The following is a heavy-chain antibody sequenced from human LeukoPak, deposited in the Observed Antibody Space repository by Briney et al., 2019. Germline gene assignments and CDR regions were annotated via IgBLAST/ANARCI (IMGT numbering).Heavy chain of an antibody. CDR2: IYTSGST. Sequence: PSETLSLTCTVSGGSISSYYWSWIRQPAGKGLEWIGRIYTSGSTNYNPSLKSRVTMSVDTSKNQFSLKLSSVTAADTAVYYCARDSPTDLTTVTTRFDYWGQGTLVTVSS. J-gene: IGHJ4*02. CDR3: ARDSPTDLTTVTTRFDY. D-gene: IGHD4-17*01. V-gene: IGHV4-4*07. CDR1: GGSISSYY.